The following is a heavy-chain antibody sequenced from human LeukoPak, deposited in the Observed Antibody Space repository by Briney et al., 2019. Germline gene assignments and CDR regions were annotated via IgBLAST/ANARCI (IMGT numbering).Heavy chain of an antibody. CDR1: GGTFSSYA. CDR3: ASRGMVATLQADLSYYFDY. Sequence: ASAKVSCKASGGTFSSYAISWVRQAPGQGLEWMGGIIPIFGTANYAQKFQGRVTITADESTSTAYMELSSLRSEDTAVYYCASRGMVATLQADLSYYFDYWGQGTLVTVSS. J-gene: IGHJ4*02. D-gene: IGHD5-12*01. CDR2: IIPIFGTA. V-gene: IGHV1-69*13.